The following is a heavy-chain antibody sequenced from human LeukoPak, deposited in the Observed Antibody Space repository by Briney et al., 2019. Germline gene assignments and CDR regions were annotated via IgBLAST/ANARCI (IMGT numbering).Heavy chain of an antibody. V-gene: IGHV1-8*03. CDR3: ARTTSMTASGYDY. CDR2: INPDTGDK. CDR1: GYTFTNYH. D-gene: IGHD2-21*02. Sequence: GASVKVSCKASGYTFTNYHINWVRQASGQGLEWMTWINPDTGDKGYARKFQDRVTITTDTSISTAYMELSSLSSEDTAVYFCARTTSMTASGYDYWGQGTRLTVSS. J-gene: IGHJ4*02.